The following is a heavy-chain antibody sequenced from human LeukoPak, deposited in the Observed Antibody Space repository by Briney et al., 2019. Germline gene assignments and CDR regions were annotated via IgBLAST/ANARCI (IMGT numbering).Heavy chain of an antibody. Sequence: GGSLRLSCAASGFTFSTYAMSWVRQAPGKGLEWVSAISGRGVSTSYADSVRGRFTISRDNSKNTLYLQMNSLRAEDTAVYYCAKAASGNWNDVSDYWGQGTLVTVS. CDR2: ISGRGVST. CDR1: GFTFSTYA. J-gene: IGHJ4*02. V-gene: IGHV3-23*01. CDR3: AKAASGNWNDVSDY. D-gene: IGHD1-20*01.